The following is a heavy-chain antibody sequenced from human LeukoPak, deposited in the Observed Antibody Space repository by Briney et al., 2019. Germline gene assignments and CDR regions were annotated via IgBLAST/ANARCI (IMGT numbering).Heavy chain of an antibody. D-gene: IGHD2-2*02. CDR1: GYTFTGYY. Sequence: ASVKVSCKASGYTFTGYYMHWVRQAPGQGLEWMGRINPNSGDTNYAQKFQGRVTMTRDTSISTAYMELSRLRSDDTAVYYCARLGPPSGFVYPNFDYWGQGTLVTVSS. CDR2: INPNSGDT. CDR3: ARLGPPSGFVYPNFDY. V-gene: IGHV1-2*06. J-gene: IGHJ4*02.